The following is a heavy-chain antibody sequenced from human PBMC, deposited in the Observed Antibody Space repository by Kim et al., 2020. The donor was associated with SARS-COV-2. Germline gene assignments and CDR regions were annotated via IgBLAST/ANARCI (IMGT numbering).Heavy chain of an antibody. V-gene: IGHV4-39*01. J-gene: IGHJ4*02. CDR3: ARRTEAGGYFDF. Sequence: THSDPSRKGRVTISVDTSRNQFSLKLASVTGADPAVYYCARRTEAGGYFDFWGQGSPVTVAS. CDR2: T. D-gene: IGHD3-16*01.